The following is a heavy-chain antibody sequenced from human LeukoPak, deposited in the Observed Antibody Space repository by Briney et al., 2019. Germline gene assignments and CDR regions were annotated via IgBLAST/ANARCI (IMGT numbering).Heavy chain of an antibody. CDR2: VTGDGVNT. D-gene: IGHD2-15*01. V-gene: IGHV3-23*01. Sequence: GGSLSLSCAASGLTFNTYAMSWVRQAPGKGLECVSIVTGDGVNTYYIASVTGRLTISRDNSKNTLYLLMNSLRAEDTAIYYCAKGTLGSCRGTRCYPLDHWGQGTLVTVSS. J-gene: IGHJ4*02. CDR1: GLTFNTYA. CDR3: AKGTLGSCRGTRCYPLDH.